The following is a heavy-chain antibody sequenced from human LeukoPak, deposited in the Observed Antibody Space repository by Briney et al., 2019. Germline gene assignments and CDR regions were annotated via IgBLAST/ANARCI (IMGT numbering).Heavy chain of an antibody. D-gene: IGHD3-10*01. CDR1: GYTFTSYG. CDR3: ARARGVRGVSFTLYYYCMDV. CDR2: ISAYNGNT. Sequence: ASVKVSCKASGYTFTSYGISWVRQAPGQGLEWMGWISAYNGNTNYAQKLQGRVTMTTDTSTSTAYMELRSLRSDDTAVYYCARARGVRGVSFTLYYYCMDVWGKGTTVTISS. V-gene: IGHV1-18*01. J-gene: IGHJ6*03.